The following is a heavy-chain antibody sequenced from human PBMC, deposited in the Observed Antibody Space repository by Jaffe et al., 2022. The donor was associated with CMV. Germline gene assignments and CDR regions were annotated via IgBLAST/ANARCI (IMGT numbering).Heavy chain of an antibody. CDR2: IKQDGSEK. CDR1: GFTFRSYW. Sequence: EVQLVESGGGLVQPGGSLRLSCAVSGFTFRSYWMSWVRQAPGKGLEWVANIKQDGSEKYYVDSVKGRFTISRDNAKNSLYLQMNSLRAEDTAVYYCARDRDLLRDYWGQGTLVTVSS. CDR3: ARDRDLLRDY. D-gene: IGHD2-15*01. J-gene: IGHJ4*02. V-gene: IGHV3-7*01.